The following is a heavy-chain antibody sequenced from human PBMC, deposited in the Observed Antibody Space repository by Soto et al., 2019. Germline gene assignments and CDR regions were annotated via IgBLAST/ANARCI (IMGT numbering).Heavy chain of an antibody. Sequence: GGSLRLSCVASGFSLANYPMNWVRQTPGKGLEWISYSSPRGDTIYYADSVEGRFTISRDNARNSLSLHMSSLRDDDSALYYCAKGPHTNVGWPYYFESWGQGVPVTVSS. CDR1: GFSLANYP. CDR3: AKGPHTNVGWPYYFES. J-gene: IGHJ4*02. V-gene: IGHV3-48*02. D-gene: IGHD6-19*01. CDR2: SSPRGDTI.